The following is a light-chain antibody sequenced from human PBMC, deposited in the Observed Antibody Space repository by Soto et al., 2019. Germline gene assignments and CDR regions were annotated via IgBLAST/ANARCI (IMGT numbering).Light chain of an antibody. CDR3: QQRSAWPLT. V-gene: IGKV3-11*01. CDR1: QSVSSY. CDR2: DTS. Sequence: EIVLTQSPATLSLSPGERATLSCRASQSVSSYLAWYQQKSGQAPRLLIYDTSNRAGGVPARFSGSGTATDFTLTINSLEPEDFAVYYCQQRSAWPLTFGGGTKVEIK. J-gene: IGKJ4*01.